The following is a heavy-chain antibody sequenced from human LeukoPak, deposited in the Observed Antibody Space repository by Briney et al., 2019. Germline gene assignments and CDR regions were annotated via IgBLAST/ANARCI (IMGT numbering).Heavy chain of an antibody. CDR3: ARVVDTAMVPYYFDY. J-gene: IGHJ4*02. D-gene: IGHD5-18*01. CDR1: GGSISSYY. V-gene: IGHV4-59*01. Sequence: SETLSLTCTVSGGSISSYYWSWIRQPPGKGLEWIGYIYYSGSTNYNPSLKRRVTISVDTAKNQFSLKLSSVTAADTAVYYCARVVDTAMVPYYFDYWGQGTLVTVSS. CDR2: IYYSGST.